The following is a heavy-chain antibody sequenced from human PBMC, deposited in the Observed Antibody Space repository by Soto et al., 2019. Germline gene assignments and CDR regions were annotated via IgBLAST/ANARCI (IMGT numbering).Heavy chain of an antibody. CDR2: INHSGST. CDR3: AREDSSSWTPFDY. D-gene: IGHD6-13*01. J-gene: IGHJ4*02. CDR1: GGSISSGDYY. Sequence: PSETLSLSCTVSGGSISSGDYYWSWIRQPPGKGLEWIGEINHSGSTNYNPSLKSRVTISVDTSKNQFSLKLSSVTAADTAVYYCAREDSSSWTPFDYWGQGTRVTV. V-gene: IGHV4-30-4*01.